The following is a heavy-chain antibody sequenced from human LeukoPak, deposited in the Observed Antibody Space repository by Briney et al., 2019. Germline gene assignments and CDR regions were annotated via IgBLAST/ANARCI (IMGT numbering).Heavy chain of an antibody. J-gene: IGHJ5*02. CDR2: TYHSGST. V-gene: IGHV4-38-2*02. CDR1: SYSISSGYY. Sequence: PSETLSLTCTVSSYSISSGYYWGWLRQPPGKGLEWIESTYHSGSTYYNPSLKSRVTISVDTSKNQSSLKLSSVTTADTAVYYCARVPHGETIFGVVLYWFVPWGQGTLVTVFS. D-gene: IGHD3-3*01. CDR3: ARVPHGETIFGVVLYWFVP.